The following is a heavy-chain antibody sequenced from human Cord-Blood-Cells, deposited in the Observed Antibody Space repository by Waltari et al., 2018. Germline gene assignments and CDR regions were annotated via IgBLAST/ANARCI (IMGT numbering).Heavy chain of an antibody. CDR1: GGSFSGYY. J-gene: IGHJ6*02. D-gene: IGHD5-12*01. CDR2: INHRGKT. Sequence: QVQLQQWGAGLLKPSETLSLTCAVYGGSFSGYYWSWIRQPPGQGREWIGEINHRGKTNYNPSLKSRGTISVDTSKNQFSLKLSSVTAADTAVYYCARGGDGYNPYYYYYGMDVWGQGTTVTVSS. V-gene: IGHV4-34*01. CDR3: ARGGDGYNPYYYYYGMDV.